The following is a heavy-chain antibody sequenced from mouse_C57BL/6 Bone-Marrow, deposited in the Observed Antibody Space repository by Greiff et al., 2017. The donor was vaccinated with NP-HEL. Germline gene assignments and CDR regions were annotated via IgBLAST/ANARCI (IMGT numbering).Heavy chain of an antibody. Sequence: VQLQQSGPELVKPGASVKISCKASGYSFTGYYMNWVKQSPEKSLEWIGEINPSTGGTTYNQKFKAKATLTVDKSSSTAYMQLKSLTSEDSAVYYCAREGGWLLPYWCFDVWGTGTTVTVSS. V-gene: IGHV1-42*01. CDR1: GYSFTGYY. J-gene: IGHJ1*03. CDR2: INPSTGGT. CDR3: AREGGWLLPYWCFDV. D-gene: IGHD2-3*01.